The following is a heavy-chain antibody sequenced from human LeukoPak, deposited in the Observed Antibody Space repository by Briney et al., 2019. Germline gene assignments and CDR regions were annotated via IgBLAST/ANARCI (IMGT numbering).Heavy chain of an antibody. J-gene: IGHJ5*02. Sequence: ASVKVSCKASGYTFTGYYMHWVRLAPGQGLEWMGWINPNSGGTNYAQKFQGWVTMTRDTSISTAYMELSRLRSDDTAVYYCARGDSSGWDWFDPWGQGTLVTVSS. CDR2: INPNSGGT. CDR3: ARGDSSGWDWFDP. CDR1: GYTFTGYY. V-gene: IGHV1-2*04. D-gene: IGHD6-19*01.